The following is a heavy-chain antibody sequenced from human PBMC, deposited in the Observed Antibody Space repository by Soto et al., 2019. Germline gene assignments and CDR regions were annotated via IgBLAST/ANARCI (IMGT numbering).Heavy chain of an antibody. CDR3: ATQPGYSSGWGVEYWFDP. J-gene: IGHJ5*02. D-gene: IGHD6-19*01. CDR2: IIPILGIA. V-gene: IGHV1-69*02. CDR1: GGTFSSYT. Sequence: ASVKVSCKASGGTFSSYTISWVRQAPGQGLEWMGRIIPILGIANYAQKFQGRVTITADKSTSTAYMELSSLRSEDTAVYYCATQPGYSSGWGVEYWFDPWGQGTLVTVSS.